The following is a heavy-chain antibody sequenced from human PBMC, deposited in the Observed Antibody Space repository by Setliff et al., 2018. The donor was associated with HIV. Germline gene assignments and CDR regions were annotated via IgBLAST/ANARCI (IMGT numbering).Heavy chain of an antibody. V-gene: IGHV4-34*09. CDR1: GGSFSNYY. CDR3: AREHCSGYDYYFDY. Sequence: SSETLSLTCAVYGGSFSNYYWTWIRQPPGKGLEWIGEINHSGSTNYNPSLKSRVTMSVDKSKNQFSLKLSSVTAAATAVYYCAREHCSGYDYYFDYWGQGTLVTVSS. J-gene: IGHJ4*02. D-gene: IGHD5-12*01. CDR2: INHSGST.